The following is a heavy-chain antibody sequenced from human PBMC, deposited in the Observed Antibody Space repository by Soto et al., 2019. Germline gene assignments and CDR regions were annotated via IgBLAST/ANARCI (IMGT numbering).Heavy chain of an antibody. CDR2: ISYDGSNK. CDR3: ARDPVLRIKSKYYFYGMDV. CDR1: GFTFSSYG. J-gene: IGHJ6*02. Sequence: GGSLRLSCAASGFTFSSYGMHWVRQAPGKGLEWVAVISYDGSNKYYADSVKGRFTISRDNSKNTLYLQMNSLRSDDTAVYYCARDPVLRIKSKYYFYGMDVWGQGTTVTVS. D-gene: IGHD3-3*01. V-gene: IGHV3-30*03.